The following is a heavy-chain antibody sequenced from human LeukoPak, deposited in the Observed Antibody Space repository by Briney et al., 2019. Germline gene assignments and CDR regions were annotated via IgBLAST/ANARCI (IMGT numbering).Heavy chain of an antibody. V-gene: IGHV3-66*04. J-gene: IGHJ4*02. Sequence: GGSLRLSCAASGFTVSSNYMSWVRPAPGKGVEWGSVIYSGGSTYYADSVKGRFTTSRDNSKTTLYPQMNSLRAEDTAVYYCARQPPIWDGYFDYWGQGTLVTVSS. CDR1: GFTVSSNY. CDR3: ARQPPIWDGYFDY. D-gene: IGHD3-16*01. CDR2: IYSGGST.